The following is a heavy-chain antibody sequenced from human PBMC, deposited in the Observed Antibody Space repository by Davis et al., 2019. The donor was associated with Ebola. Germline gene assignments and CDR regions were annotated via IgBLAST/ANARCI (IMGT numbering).Heavy chain of an antibody. J-gene: IGHJ4*02. D-gene: IGHD5-18*01. V-gene: IGHV3-21*06. CDR3: ARSTDTAMVHADY. CDR2: ITSSSYR. CDR1: GFTFSSYS. Sequence: PGGSLRLSCAASGFTFSSYSMNWVRQAPGKGLEWVSSITSSSYRYYADSAKGRFTISRDNAKNSLYLQMNSLRAEDTAVYYCARSTDTAMVHADYWGQGTLVTVSS.